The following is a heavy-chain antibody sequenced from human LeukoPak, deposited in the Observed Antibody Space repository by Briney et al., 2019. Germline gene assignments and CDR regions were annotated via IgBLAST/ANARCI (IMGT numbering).Heavy chain of an antibody. V-gene: IGHV3-7*03. Sequence: GRSLRLSCAASGFTFSSYAMHWVRQAPGKGLEWVANIKQDGSEKYYVDSVKGRFTISRDNAKNSLYLQMNSLRAEDTAVYYCAREPAASDYWGQGTLVTVSS. D-gene: IGHD2-2*01. CDR3: AREPAASDY. CDR1: GFTFSSYA. J-gene: IGHJ4*02. CDR2: IKQDGSEK.